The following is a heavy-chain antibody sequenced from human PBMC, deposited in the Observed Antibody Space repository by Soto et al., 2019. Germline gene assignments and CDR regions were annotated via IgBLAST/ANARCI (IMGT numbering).Heavy chain of an antibody. J-gene: IGHJ6*02. CDR1: GFTFSSYS. Sequence: WGSLRLSCAASGFTFSSYSMNWVRQAPGKGLEWVSSISSSSFSINYADSVKGRFSISRDNAQNSLHLQMNNLRAEDTAVYYCARNESSNIYGMDVWGQGTTVTVSS. CDR3: ARNESSNIYGMDV. V-gene: IGHV3-21*01. D-gene: IGHD6-6*01. CDR2: ISSSSFSI.